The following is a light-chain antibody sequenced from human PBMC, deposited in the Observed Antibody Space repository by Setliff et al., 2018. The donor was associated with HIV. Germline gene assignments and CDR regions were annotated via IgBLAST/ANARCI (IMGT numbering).Light chain of an antibody. CDR2: EVS. Sequence: QSVLTQPASVSGSPGQSITISCTGTSSDVGGYKSVSWYQQRPGKAPKLMIYEVSNRPSGVSNRFSGSKSGNTASLTISGLQAEDEADYYCSSYTSSSTYVFGTGTKVTVL. CDR1: SSDVGGYKS. CDR3: SSYTSSSTYV. J-gene: IGLJ1*01. V-gene: IGLV2-14*01.